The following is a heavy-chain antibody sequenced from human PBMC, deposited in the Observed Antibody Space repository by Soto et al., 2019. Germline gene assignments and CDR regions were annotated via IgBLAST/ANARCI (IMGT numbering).Heavy chain of an antibody. CDR3: ARDFMDWNYLRRGPAFDI. J-gene: IGHJ3*02. Sequence: PGGSLRLSCAASGFTFSSYAMHWVRQAPGKGLEWVAVISYDGSNKYYADSVKGRFTISRDNSKNTLYLQMNSLRAEDTAVYYCARDFMDWNYLRRGPAFDIWGQGTMVTVSS. D-gene: IGHD1-7*01. V-gene: IGHV3-30-3*01. CDR1: GFTFSSYA. CDR2: ISYDGSNK.